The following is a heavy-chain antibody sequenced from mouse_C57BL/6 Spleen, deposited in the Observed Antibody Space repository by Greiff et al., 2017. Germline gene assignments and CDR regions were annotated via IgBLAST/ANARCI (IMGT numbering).Heavy chain of an antibody. Sequence: DVQLVESGGGLVQPGGSLKLSCAASGFTFSDYYMYWVRQTPEKRLEWVAYISNGGGSTYYPDTVKGRFTISRDNAKNTLYLQMSRLKSEDTAMYYCARLRDYYGSIPFAYWGQGTLVTVSA. V-gene: IGHV5-12*01. CDR3: ARLRDYYGSIPFAY. CDR2: ISNGGGST. D-gene: IGHD1-1*01. CDR1: GFTFSDYY. J-gene: IGHJ3*01.